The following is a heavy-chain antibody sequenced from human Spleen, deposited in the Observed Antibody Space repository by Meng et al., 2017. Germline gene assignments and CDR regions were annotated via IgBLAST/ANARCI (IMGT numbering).Heavy chain of an antibody. CDR1: GYTITSNA. J-gene: IGHJ4*02. Sequence: QVQLVQSGSELKKPGASVKISCKASGYTITSNAINWVRQAPGQGLEWMGWIITDTGIPTYDQAFTGRFAFSLDTSVSTTYLQITSLKAEDTAVYYCARWNGRDRGFDYWGQGTLVTVSS. V-gene: IGHV7-4-1*02. CDR2: IITDTGIP. CDR3: ARWNGRDRGFDY. D-gene: IGHD1-1*01.